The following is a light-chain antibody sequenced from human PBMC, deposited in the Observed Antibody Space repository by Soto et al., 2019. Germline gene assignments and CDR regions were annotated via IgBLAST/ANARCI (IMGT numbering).Light chain of an antibody. Sequence: ESVLTQSPGTLSLSPGEGATLSCRASQSVSTNFFAWYQQKPGQAPRLLIYGASTRATGIPDRVSGSGSGTDFTLTISRLEPEDFAVYYCQQYGRTSWTFGQGTNVEIK. CDR2: GAS. J-gene: IGKJ1*01. CDR1: QSVSTNF. CDR3: QQYGRTSWT. V-gene: IGKV3-20*01.